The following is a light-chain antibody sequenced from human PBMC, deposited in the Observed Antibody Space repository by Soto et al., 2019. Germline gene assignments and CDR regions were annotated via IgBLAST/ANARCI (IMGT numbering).Light chain of an antibody. CDR2: DAS. CDR1: QYIGIY. CDR3: ELPNSYAQT. J-gene: IGKJ1*01. Sequence: SGLCVVVGGRGIITKLASQYIGIYLAWYQQKPGKAPKLLIYDASSLESGVPSRFSGSGSGIDFTLTVCSLQPEDWATYCCELPNSYAQTFGQGTKVDIK. V-gene: IGKV1-5*01.